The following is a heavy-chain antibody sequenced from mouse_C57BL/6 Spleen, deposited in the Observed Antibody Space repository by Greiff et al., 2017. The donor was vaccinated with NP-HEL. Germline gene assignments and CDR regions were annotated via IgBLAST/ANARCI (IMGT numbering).Heavy chain of an antibody. CDR3: ASSIYYDYDWGYFDV. D-gene: IGHD2-4*01. V-gene: IGHV14-2*01. J-gene: IGHJ1*03. Sequence: VQLKQSGAELVKPGASVKLSCTASGFNIKDYYMHWVKQRTEQGLEWIGRIDPEDGETKYAPKFQGKAPITADTSSNTAYLQLSSLTSEDTAVYYCASSIYYDYDWGYFDVWGTGTTVTVSS. CDR1: GFNIKDYY. CDR2: IDPEDGET.